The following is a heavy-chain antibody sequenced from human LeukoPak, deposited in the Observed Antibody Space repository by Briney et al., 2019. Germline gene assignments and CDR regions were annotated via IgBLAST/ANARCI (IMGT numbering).Heavy chain of an antibody. CDR1: GGSISSSNW. CDR3: ARGDGVLLWFGGRTNWFDP. Sequence: PSETLSLTCAVSGGSISSSNWWSWVRQPPGKGLEWIGEIYHSGSTNYNPSLKSRVTISVDKSKNQFSLKLSSVTAADTAVYYCARGDGVLLWFGGRTNWFDPWGQGTLVTVSS. V-gene: IGHV4-4*02. CDR2: IYHSGST. D-gene: IGHD3-10*01. J-gene: IGHJ5*02.